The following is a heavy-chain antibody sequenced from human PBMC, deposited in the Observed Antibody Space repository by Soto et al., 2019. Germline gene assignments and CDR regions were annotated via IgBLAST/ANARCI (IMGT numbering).Heavy chain of an antibody. CDR2: INHSGST. Sequence: PSETLSLTCAVYGGSFSGYYWSWIRQPPGKGLEWIGEINHSGSTNYNPSLKSRVTISVDTSKNQFSLKLSSVTAADTAVYYCARGDYIWGSYRYRGFFDYWGQGTLVTVSS. CDR3: ARGDYIWGSYRYRGFFDY. J-gene: IGHJ4*02. V-gene: IGHV4-34*01. D-gene: IGHD3-16*02. CDR1: GGSFSGYY.